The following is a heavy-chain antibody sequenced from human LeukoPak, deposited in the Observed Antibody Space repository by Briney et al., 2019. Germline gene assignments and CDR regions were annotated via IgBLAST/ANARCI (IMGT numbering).Heavy chain of an antibody. CDR3: ARQPAVPAAIFDYYYYMDV. D-gene: IGHD2-2*01. V-gene: IGHV4-39*01. CDR2: IYYSGST. Sequence: PSETLSLTCTVSGGSISSSSYYWGWIRQPPGKGLEWIGSIYYSGSTYYNPSLKSRVTISVDTSKNQFSLKLSSVTAADTAVYYCARQPAVPAAIFDYYYYMDVWGKGTTVTVSS. CDR1: GGSISSSSYY. J-gene: IGHJ6*03.